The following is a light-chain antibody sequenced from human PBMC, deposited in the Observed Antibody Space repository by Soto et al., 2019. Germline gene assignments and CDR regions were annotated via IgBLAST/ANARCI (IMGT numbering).Light chain of an antibody. CDR3: QSYDSSLSEV. CDR2: GNS. CDR1: SSNIGAGYD. J-gene: IGLJ1*01. V-gene: IGLV1-40*01. Sequence: QSFLTQPPSVSAAPGQRVTISCTGSSSNIGAGYDVHWYQQLPGTAPKLLIYGNSNRPSGVPDRFSGSKSGTSASLAITGLQAEDEADYYCQSYDSSLSEVFGTGTKVTVL.